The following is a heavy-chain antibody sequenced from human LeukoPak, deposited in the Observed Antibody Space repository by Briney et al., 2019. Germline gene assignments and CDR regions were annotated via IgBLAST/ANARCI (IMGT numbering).Heavy chain of an antibody. Sequence: SETLSLTCAVYGGSFSGYCWSWIRQPPGKGLEWIGEINHSGSTNYNPSLKSRVTISVDTSKNQFSLKLSSVTAADTAVYYCARGLEDCSGGSCYFSPFDYWGQGTLVTVSS. J-gene: IGHJ4*02. CDR2: INHSGST. CDR3: ARGLEDCSGGSCYFSPFDY. D-gene: IGHD2-15*01. CDR1: GGSFSGYC. V-gene: IGHV4-34*01.